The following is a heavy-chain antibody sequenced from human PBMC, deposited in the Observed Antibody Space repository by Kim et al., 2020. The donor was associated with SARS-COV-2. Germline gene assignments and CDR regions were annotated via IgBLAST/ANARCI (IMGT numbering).Heavy chain of an antibody. V-gene: IGHV3-21*01. J-gene: IGHJ6*03. CDR1: GFTFSSYS. CDR3: ARGGKVVPAATNYYYYYMDV. CDR2: ISSSSSYI. Sequence: GGSLRLSCAASGFTFSSYSMNWVRQAPGKGLEWVSSISSSSSYIYYADSVKGRFTISRDNAKNSLYLQMNSLRAEDTAVYYCARGGKVVPAATNYYYYYMDVWGKGTTVTVSS. D-gene: IGHD2-2*01.